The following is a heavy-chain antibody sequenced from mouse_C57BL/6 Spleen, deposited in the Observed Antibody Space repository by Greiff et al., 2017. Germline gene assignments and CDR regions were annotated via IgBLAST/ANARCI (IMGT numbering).Heavy chain of an antibody. J-gene: IGHJ1*03. D-gene: IGHD2-3*01. CDR3: ARTLMVTASYWYFDV. CDR1: GYTFTSYW. CDR2: IDPSDSYT. Sequence: QVQLQQSGAELVMPGASVKLSCKASGYTFTSYWMHWVKQRPGQGLEWIGEIDPSDSYTNYNQKFKGKSTLTVDKSSSTAYMQLSSLTSEDSAVYYCARTLMVTASYWYFDVWGTGTTVTVSS. V-gene: IGHV1-69*01.